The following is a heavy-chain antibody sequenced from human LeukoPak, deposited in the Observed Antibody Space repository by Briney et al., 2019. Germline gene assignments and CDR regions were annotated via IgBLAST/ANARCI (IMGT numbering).Heavy chain of an antibody. D-gene: IGHD3-22*01. CDR1: GGSISSFY. J-gene: IGHJ4*02. CDR3: ARVNRITMIVH. V-gene: IGHV4-4*07. Sequence: PSETLSLTCSFSGGSISSFYWSWIRQPAGRGLEWIGRIYTSGSTNYNPSLKSRVTISVDKSKNQFSLNLSSVTAADTAVYYCARVNRITMIVHWGQGTLVTVSS. CDR2: IYTSGST.